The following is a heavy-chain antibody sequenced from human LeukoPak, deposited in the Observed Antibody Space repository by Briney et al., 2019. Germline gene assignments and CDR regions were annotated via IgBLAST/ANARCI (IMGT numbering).Heavy chain of an antibody. V-gene: IGHV4-34*01. D-gene: IGHD3-3*01. J-gene: IGHJ5*02. Sequence: SETLSLTCAVYGGSFSGYYWSWIRQPPGKGLEWIGEINHSGSTNYNPSLKSRVTISVDTSKNQFSLKLSSVTAADTAVSYCARHDFWSGKYWFDPWGQGTLVTVSS. CDR1: GGSFSGYY. CDR2: INHSGST. CDR3: ARHDFWSGKYWFDP.